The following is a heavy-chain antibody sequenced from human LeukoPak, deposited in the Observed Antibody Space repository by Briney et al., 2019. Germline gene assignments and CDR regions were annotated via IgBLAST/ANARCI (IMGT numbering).Heavy chain of an antibody. J-gene: IGHJ4*02. CDR1: GYTITGYY. CDR2: INPNNGGT. CDR3: AREYCSSTSCADY. D-gene: IGHD2-2*01. V-gene: IGHV1-18*04. Sequence: GASVKVSCKAFGYTITGYYIHWVRQAPGQGLEWMGWINPNNGGTNSAQKLQGRVTMTTDTSTSTAYMELRSLRSDDTAVYYCAREYCSSTSCADYWGQGTLVTVSS.